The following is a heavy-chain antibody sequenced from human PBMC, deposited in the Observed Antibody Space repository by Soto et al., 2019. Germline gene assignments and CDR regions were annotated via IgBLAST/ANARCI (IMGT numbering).Heavy chain of an antibody. V-gene: IGHV3-23*01. Sequence: PGGSLRLSCAASGFTFSSYAMSWVRQAPGKGLEWVSAISGGGGSTYYADSVKGRFTISRDNSKNTLYLQMNSLRAEDTAVYYCATPIKSQAEFGELDYWGQGTLVTVSS. CDR1: GFTFSSYA. CDR3: ATPIKSQAEFGELDY. CDR2: ISGGGGST. D-gene: IGHD3-10*01. J-gene: IGHJ4*02.